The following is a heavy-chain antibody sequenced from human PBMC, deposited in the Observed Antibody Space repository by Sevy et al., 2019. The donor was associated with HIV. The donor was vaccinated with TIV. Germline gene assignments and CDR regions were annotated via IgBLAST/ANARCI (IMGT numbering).Heavy chain of an antibody. D-gene: IGHD2-8*01. CDR1: GFTFSDYA. V-gene: IGHV3-30*03. CDR3: ARRDVNHQYLMDY. CDR2: ISYDERDI. Sequence: GGSLRLSCAASGFTFSDYAMHWVRQAPGKGLEWLSYISYDERDIYYLDSVRGRFSVSRDMSKRTLFLQMNDLRPEDTAVYYCARRDVNHQYLMDYWGQGILVTVSS. J-gene: IGHJ4*02.